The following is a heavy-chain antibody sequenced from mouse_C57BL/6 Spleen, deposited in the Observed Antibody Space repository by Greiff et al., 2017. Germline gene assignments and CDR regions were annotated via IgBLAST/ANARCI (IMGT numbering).Heavy chain of an antibody. D-gene: IGHD2-4*01. J-gene: IGHJ4*01. CDR2: ISSGSSTI. Sequence: EVNVVESGGGLVKPGGSLKLSCAASGFTFSDYGMHWVRQAPEKGLEWVAYISSGSSTIYYADTVKGRFTISRDNAKNTLFLQMTSLRSEDTAMYYCARGDDYDDAMDYWGQGTSVTVSS. CDR3: ARGDDYDDAMDY. V-gene: IGHV5-17*01. CDR1: GFTFSDYG.